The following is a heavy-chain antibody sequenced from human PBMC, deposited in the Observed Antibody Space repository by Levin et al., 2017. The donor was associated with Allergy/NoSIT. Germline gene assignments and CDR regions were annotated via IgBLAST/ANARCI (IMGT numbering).Heavy chain of an antibody. Sequence: PTLVKPTQTLTLTCTFSGFSLSTSGVGVGWIRQPPGKALEWLAFIYWDDDKRYSLSLKSRLTITKDTSRNHVVLTMTNMDPVDTGTYYCAHITRGINDYCTFDMWGQGTMVTVSS. J-gene: IGHJ3*02. D-gene: IGHD2-15*01. CDR3: AHITRGINDYCTFDM. CDR2: IYWDDDK. CDR1: GFSLSTSGVG. V-gene: IGHV2-5*02.